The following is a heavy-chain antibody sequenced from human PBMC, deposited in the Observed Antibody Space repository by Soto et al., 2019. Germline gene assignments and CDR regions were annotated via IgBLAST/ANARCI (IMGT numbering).Heavy chain of an antibody. J-gene: IGHJ3*01. Sequence: QGQLQQSGPGLVKPSQTLSLTCAISGDSVSSDITSWNWIRQSPSRGLEWLGRTYYRSKWFHYYAASGKSRITINPDTSKNQFSLELNSMTPEDTAVYYCARGNALDVWGQGTVVTVSS. CDR3: ARGNALDV. CDR2: TYYRSKWFH. D-gene: IGHD3-10*01. V-gene: IGHV6-1*01. CDR1: GDSVSSDITS.